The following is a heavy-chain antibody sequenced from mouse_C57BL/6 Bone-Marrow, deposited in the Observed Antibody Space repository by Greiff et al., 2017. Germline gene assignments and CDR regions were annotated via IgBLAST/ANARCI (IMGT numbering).Heavy chain of an antibody. CDR3: ARWDYSNCRYAMDY. D-gene: IGHD2-5*01. CDR1: GYTFTSYG. V-gene: IGHV1-81*01. Sequence: VQLQQPGAELARPGASVKLSCKASGYTFTSYGISWVKQRPGQGLEWIGEIYPRSGNTYYNEKFKGKATLTADKSSSTAYMELRSLTSEDSAVYFCARWDYSNCRYAMDYWGQGTSVTVSS. CDR2: IYPRSGNT. J-gene: IGHJ4*01.